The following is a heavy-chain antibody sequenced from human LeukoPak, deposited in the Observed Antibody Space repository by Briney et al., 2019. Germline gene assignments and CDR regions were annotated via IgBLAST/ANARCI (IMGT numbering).Heavy chain of an antibody. V-gene: IGHV4-59*01. CDR3: ASGTFDGPLYGTYWYFHF. D-gene: IGHD1-14*01. CDR1: GGSIYNNY. Sequence: PSETLSLTCTVSGGSIYNNYWTWIRQPPGKGLEWIGYVYYNCNTNYSPSLKSRVTMSIETSRSQFSLAVTSVTAADTAVYYCASGTFDGPLYGTYWYFHFWGRGTLVTVSS. CDR2: VYYNCNT. J-gene: IGHJ2*01.